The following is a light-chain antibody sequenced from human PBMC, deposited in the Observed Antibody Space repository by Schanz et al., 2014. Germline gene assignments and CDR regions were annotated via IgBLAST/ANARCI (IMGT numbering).Light chain of an antibody. V-gene: IGLV2-14*03. J-gene: IGLJ2*01. CDR1: SNDVGTYNF. Sequence: QSALTQPASVSGSPGQSITLSCTGTSNDVGTYNFVSWYQHHPGRAPKLILYDVASRPSGISNRFSGSKSGNTASLTISGLQAEDEADYYCSSYRRTDTTYVVFGGGTKLTV. CDR2: DVA. CDR3: SSYRRTDTTYVV.